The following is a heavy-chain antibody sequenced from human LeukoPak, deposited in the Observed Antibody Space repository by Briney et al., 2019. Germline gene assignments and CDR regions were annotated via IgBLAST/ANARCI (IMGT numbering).Heavy chain of an antibody. CDR2: ISYDASNK. D-gene: IGHD3-22*01. CDR3: AKEANYYDSSGYPGKEGVYYFDY. CDR1: GFTFSSYG. J-gene: IGHJ4*02. Sequence: PGRSLRLSCAASGFTFSSYGMHWVRQAPGQGLEWVAVISYDASNKYYADSVKGRFTISRDNSKNTLYLQMNSLRAEDTTVYYCAKEANYYDSSGYPGKEGVYYFDYWGQGTLVTVSS. V-gene: IGHV3-30*18.